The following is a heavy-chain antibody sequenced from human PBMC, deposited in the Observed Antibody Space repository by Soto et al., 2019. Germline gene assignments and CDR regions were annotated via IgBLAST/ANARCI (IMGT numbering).Heavy chain of an antibody. D-gene: IGHD6-13*01. J-gene: IGHJ4*02. Sequence: EVQLLESGGGLIQPGGSLRLSCAASGFTFSSYAVGWVRQAPGRGLEWVSGISGSGGSAYYADSVKGRFTISRDNSKNTLYLQMNSLRAEDTAVYYCARRAAAGRSFDYWGLGTLVTVSS. V-gene: IGHV3-23*01. CDR3: ARRAAAGRSFDY. CDR1: GFTFSSYA. CDR2: ISGSGGSA.